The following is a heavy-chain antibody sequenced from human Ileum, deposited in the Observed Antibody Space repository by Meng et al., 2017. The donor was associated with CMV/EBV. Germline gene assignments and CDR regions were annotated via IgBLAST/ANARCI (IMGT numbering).Heavy chain of an antibody. J-gene: IGHJ4*02. Sequence: KLLESGGGLVQPGGSLRLSCAASGFTFASSAINRVRQAPGKGLQWVSAISGDGIYTYYGDSVKGRFIVSRDNSKNTVYLHMNSLRVEDTALYYCAKFSGSYYATWGQGTLVTVSS. V-gene: IGHV3-23*01. CDR3: AKFSGSYYAT. CDR2: ISGDGIYT. CDR1: GFTFASSA. D-gene: IGHD1-26*01.